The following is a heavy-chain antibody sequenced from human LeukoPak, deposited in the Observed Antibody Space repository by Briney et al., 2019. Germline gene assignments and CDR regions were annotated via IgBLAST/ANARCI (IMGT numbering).Heavy chain of an antibody. CDR1: GYSFSTYW. Sequence: GESLKISCKGSGYSFSTYWIGWVRQMPGKGLEWMGIIYPGDSDTRYNPSFQGQVSISADKSISTAYLQWSSLKASDTAMYYCARHPGSAYYYYYYMDVWGKGTTVTVSS. CDR2: IYPGDSDT. J-gene: IGHJ6*03. V-gene: IGHV5-51*01. D-gene: IGHD1-14*01. CDR3: ARHPGSAYYYYYYMDV.